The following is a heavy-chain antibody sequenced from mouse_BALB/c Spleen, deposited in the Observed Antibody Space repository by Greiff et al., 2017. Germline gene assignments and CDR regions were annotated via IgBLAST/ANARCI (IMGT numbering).Heavy chain of an antibody. J-gene: IGHJ4*01. CDR1: GFSLTSYG. CDR2: IWSGGST. Sequence: QVQLKESGPGLVQPSQSLSITCTVSGFSLTSYGVHWVRQSPGKGLEWLGVIWSGGSTDYNAAFISRLSISKDNSKSQVFFKMNGLQADDTAIYYCARNRRGYYDYDVNYAMDYWGQGTSVTVSS. CDR3: ARNRRGYYDYDVNYAMDY. D-gene: IGHD2-4*01. V-gene: IGHV2-4-1*01.